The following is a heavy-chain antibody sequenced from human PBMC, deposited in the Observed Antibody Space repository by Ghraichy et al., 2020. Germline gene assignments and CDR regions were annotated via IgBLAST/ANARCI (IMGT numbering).Heavy chain of an antibody. CDR3: ARGGYSRSPARFDI. J-gene: IGHJ3*02. CDR1: GGSFSGYY. V-gene: IGHV4-34*01. D-gene: IGHD6-13*01. CDR2: INHSGST. Sequence: SETLSLTCAVYGGSFSGYYWSWIRQPPGKGLEWIGEINHSGSTNYNPSLKSRVTISVDTSKNQFSLKLSSVTAADTAVYYCARGGYSRSPARFDIWGQGTMVTVSS.